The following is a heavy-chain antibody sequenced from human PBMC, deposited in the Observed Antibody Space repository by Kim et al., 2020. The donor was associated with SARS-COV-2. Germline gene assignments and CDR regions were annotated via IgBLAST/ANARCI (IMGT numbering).Heavy chain of an antibody. CDR1: GFTFSSYG. Sequence: GGSLRLSCAASGFTFSSYGMHWVRQAPGKGLEWVAVIWYDGSNKYYADSVKGRFTISRDNSKNTLYLQMNSLRAEDTAVYYCAKVKRVGAVAGPFDYWGQGTLVTVSS. D-gene: IGHD6-19*01. J-gene: IGHJ4*02. V-gene: IGHV3-33*06. CDR2: IWYDGSNK. CDR3: AKVKRVGAVAGPFDY.